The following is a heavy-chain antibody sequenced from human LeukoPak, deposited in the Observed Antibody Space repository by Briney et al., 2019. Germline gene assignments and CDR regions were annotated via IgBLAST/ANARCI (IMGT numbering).Heavy chain of an antibody. CDR1: GFTFSSYA. V-gene: IGHV3-64*01. Sequence: GGSLRLSFAASGFTFSSYATHWVRPAPGKGLEYVSAISSDGGSTYYANSVKGRFTISRDNSKNTLYLQMGSLTAEDMAVYYCATVIGDSWGQGTLVTVSS. CDR2: ISSDGGST. D-gene: IGHD7-27*01. J-gene: IGHJ5*02. CDR3: ATVIGDS.